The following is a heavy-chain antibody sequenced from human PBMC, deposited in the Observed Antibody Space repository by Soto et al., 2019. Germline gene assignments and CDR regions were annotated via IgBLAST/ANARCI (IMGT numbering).Heavy chain of an antibody. CDR1: GGSVSSNSYS. CDR3: ARFNGYCVSTNCHGYYGMDV. CDR2: IYSSENT. Sequence: SETLSLTCTVSGGSVSSNSYSWGWIRQSPGKGLEWIGTIYSSENTYYNPSLLSRVTISVDTSKNEFSLRLSSVTAADTAVYYCARFNGYCVSTNCHGYYGMDVWGQGTTVS. D-gene: IGHD2-2*03. V-gene: IGHV4-39*01. J-gene: IGHJ6*02.